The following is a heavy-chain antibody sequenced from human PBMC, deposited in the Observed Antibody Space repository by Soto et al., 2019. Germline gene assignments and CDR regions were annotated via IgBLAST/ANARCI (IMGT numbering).Heavy chain of an antibody. CDR1: GGSISSGDYY. V-gene: IGHV4-30-4*01. D-gene: IGHD3-10*01. CDR3: ARATMWGLLWFGESALDY. CDR2: IYYSGST. Sequence: PSETLSLTCTVSGGSISSGDYYWSWIRQPPGKGLEWIGYIYYSGSTYYNPSLKSRATISVDTSKNQFSLKLSSVTAADTAVYYCARATMWGLLWFGESALDYWGQGTLVTVYS. J-gene: IGHJ4*02.